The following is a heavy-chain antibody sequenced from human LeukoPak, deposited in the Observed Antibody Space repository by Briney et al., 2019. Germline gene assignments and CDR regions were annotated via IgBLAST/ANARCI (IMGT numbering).Heavy chain of an antibody. CDR2: LSGSGYNT. Sequence: GGSLRLSCAASGFTFSSHALSWVRQAPGKGLEWVSSLSGSGYNTYYADSVKGRFTISRDNSKNTVYLQMNSLRAEDTAVYYCAKGGGDYGDYWGQGTLVTVSS. V-gene: IGHV3-23*01. CDR3: AKGGGDYGDY. J-gene: IGHJ4*02. D-gene: IGHD4-17*01. CDR1: GFTFSSHA.